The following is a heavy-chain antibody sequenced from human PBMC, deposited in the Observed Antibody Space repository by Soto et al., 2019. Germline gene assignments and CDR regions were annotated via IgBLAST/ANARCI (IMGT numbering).Heavy chain of an antibody. CDR1: GFTFDDYA. Sequence: GGSLRLSCAASGFTFDDYAMHWVRQAPGKGLEWVSGISWNSGSIGYADSVKGRFIISRDNAKNSLYLQMNSLRVEDTALYYCAKDIEEYYYAWGPTRGFDPWGQGTLVTVSS. V-gene: IGHV3-9*01. D-gene: IGHD3-10*01. J-gene: IGHJ5*02. CDR3: AKDIEEYYYAWGPTRGFDP. CDR2: ISWNSGSI.